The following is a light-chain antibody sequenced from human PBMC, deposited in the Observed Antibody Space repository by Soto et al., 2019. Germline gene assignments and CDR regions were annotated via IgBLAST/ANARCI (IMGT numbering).Light chain of an antibody. CDR1: QSVSSY. CDR3: QQRSSWPLT. J-gene: IGKJ4*01. Sequence: ETVLTQSPATLSLSPGERAILSCRASQSVSSYLAWYQQKPGQAPRLLISDASNRATGIPARFSGSGSGTDFTLTISSLEPEDCAVYYCQQRSSWPLTFGGVTKVEIK. CDR2: DAS. V-gene: IGKV3-11*01.